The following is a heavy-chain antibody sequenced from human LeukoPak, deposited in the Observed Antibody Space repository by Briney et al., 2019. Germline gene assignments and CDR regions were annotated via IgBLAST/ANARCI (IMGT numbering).Heavy chain of an antibody. D-gene: IGHD6-6*01. CDR1: GFTFSSYA. CDR2: ISGSGGST. V-gene: IGHV3-23*01. J-gene: IGHJ4*02. Sequence: PGGSLRLSCAASGFTFSSYAMSWVRQAPGKGLEWVSAISGSGGSTYYADSVKGRFTISRDNSKNTLYLQMNSLRAGDTAVYYCAKTPRRGSSSSGPTLFDYWGQGTLVTVSS. CDR3: AKTPRRGSSSSGPTLFDY.